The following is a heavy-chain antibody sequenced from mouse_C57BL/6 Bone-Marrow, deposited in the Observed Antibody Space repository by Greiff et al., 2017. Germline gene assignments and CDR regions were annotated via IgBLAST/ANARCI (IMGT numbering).Heavy chain of an antibody. Sequence: DVHLVESGGGLVQPGGSLKLSCAASGFTFSDYGMAWVRQAPRKGPEWVAFISNLAYSIYYADTVTGRFTISRENAKNTLYLEMSSLRSEDTAMYYCAGRRWYFDVWGTGTTVTVSS. CDR2: ISNLAYSI. CDR1: GFTFSDYG. V-gene: IGHV5-15*04. CDR3: AGRRWYFDV. J-gene: IGHJ1*03.